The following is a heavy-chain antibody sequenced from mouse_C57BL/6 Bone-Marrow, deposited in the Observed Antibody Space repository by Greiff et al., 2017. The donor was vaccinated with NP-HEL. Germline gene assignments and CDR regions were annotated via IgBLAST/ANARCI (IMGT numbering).Heavy chain of an antibody. Sequence: VQLQQSGAELVRPGASVKLSCTASGFNIKDDYMHWVKQRPEQGLEWIGWIDPENGDTEYASKFQGKATITADTSSNTAYLQLSSLTSEDTAVDYCTTWGGYAMDYWGQGTSVTVSS. CDR3: TTWGGYAMDY. V-gene: IGHV14-4*01. J-gene: IGHJ4*01. CDR2: IDPENGDT. CDR1: GFNIKDDY.